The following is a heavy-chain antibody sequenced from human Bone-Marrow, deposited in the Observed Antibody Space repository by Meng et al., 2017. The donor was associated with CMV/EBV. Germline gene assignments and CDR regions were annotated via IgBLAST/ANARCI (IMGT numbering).Heavy chain of an antibody. J-gene: IGHJ6*02. V-gene: IGHV1-2*02. Sequence: ASVKVSCKASGYTFTGYYMHWVRQAPGQGLEWMGWINPNSGGTNYAQKFQGRVTMTRDTSISTAYMELSRLRSDDTAVYYCAIPGYCSSTSCSIYYYYYGKDVWDQGTTVAVSS. CDR1: GYTFTGYY. D-gene: IGHD2-2*01. CDR2: INPNSGGT. CDR3: AIPGYCSSTSCSIYYYYYGKDV.